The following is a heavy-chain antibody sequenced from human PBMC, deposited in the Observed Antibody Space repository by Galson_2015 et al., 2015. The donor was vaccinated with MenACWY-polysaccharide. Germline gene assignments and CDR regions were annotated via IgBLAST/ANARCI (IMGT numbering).Heavy chain of an antibody. D-gene: IGHD1-26*01. Sequence: SETLSLTCAVSDYSIRSGYFWGWIRQPPGKGLEWIASIFHSGTTYYNPSLKSRVTISVDTPKNQFSLKLSSVTAADTAVYYCARVEKYSGSFYILYWGQGTLVTVPS. J-gene: IGHJ4*02. CDR1: DYSIRSGYF. CDR3: ARVEKYSGSFYILY. CDR2: IFHSGTT. V-gene: IGHV4-38-2*01.